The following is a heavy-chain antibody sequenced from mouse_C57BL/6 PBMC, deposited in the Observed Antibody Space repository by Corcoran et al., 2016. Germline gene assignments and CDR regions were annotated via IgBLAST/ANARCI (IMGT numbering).Heavy chain of an antibody. CDR2: IYPGSGNT. V-gene: IGHV1-84*01. CDR1: GYTFTDYY. CDR3: ARQQIYYGNPYAMDY. J-gene: IGHJ4*01. D-gene: IGHD2-1*01. Sequence: QIQLQQSGPELVKPGASVKISCKASGYTFTDYYINWVKQRPGQGLEWIGWIYPGSGNTKYNEKFKGKATLTVDTSSSTAYMQLSSLTADDSAVYCCARQQIYYGNPYAMDYWGQGTSVTVSS.